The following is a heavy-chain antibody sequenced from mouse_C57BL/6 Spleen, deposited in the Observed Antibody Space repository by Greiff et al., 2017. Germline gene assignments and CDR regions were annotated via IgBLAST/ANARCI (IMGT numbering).Heavy chain of an antibody. CDR1: GYTFTSYW. V-gene: IGHV1-52*01. CDR3: ARGAQATGYFDY. Sequence: VQLQQPGAELVRPGSSVKLSCKASGYTFTSYWMHWVKQRPIQGLEWIGNIDPSDSETHYNQKFKDKATLTVDKSSSKAYMQLSSLTSEDSAVYYCARGAQATGYFDYWGQGTTLTVSS. D-gene: IGHD3-2*02. J-gene: IGHJ2*01. CDR2: IDPSDSET.